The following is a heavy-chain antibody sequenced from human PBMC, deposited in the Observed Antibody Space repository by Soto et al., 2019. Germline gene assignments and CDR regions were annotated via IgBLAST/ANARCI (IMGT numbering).Heavy chain of an antibody. CDR2: IYYSGST. CDR1: GGSISSYY. V-gene: IGHV4-59*01. D-gene: IGHD2-8*01. CDR3: ERDLMRKWFDP. Sequence: TSETLSLTCTVSGGSISSYYWSWIRQPPGKGLEWIGYIYYSGSTNYNPSLKSRVTISVDTSKNQFSLKLSSVTAADTAVYYCERDLMRKWFDPWGQGTLVTVSS. J-gene: IGHJ5*02.